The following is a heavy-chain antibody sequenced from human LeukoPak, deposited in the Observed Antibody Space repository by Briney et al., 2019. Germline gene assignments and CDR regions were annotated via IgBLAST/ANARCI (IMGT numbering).Heavy chain of an antibody. CDR2: ISGSGGST. CDR1: GFTFSSYA. D-gene: IGHD5-18*01. CDR3: AKDRAGGYSYGPFDY. Sequence: GGSLRLSCAASGFTFSSYAMSWVRQAPGKGLEWVSAISGSGGSTYYADSVKGRFTISRDDSKNTLYLQMNSLRAEDTAVYYCAKDRAGGYSYGPFDYWGQGTLVTVSS. J-gene: IGHJ4*02. V-gene: IGHV3-23*01.